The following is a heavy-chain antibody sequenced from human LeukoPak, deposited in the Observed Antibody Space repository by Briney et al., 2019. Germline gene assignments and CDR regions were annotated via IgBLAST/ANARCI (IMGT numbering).Heavy chain of an antibody. Sequence: GASVKVSCKASGYTFTSYYMHWVRQAPGQGLEWMGRIIPIFGTANYAQKFQGRVTITTDESTSTAYMELSSLRSEDTAVYYCATSLKHSSWPPAYYFDYWGQGTLVTVSS. CDR3: ATSLKHSSWPPAYYFDY. J-gene: IGHJ4*02. D-gene: IGHD6-13*01. CDR2: IIPIFGTA. V-gene: IGHV1-69*05. CDR1: GYTFTSYY.